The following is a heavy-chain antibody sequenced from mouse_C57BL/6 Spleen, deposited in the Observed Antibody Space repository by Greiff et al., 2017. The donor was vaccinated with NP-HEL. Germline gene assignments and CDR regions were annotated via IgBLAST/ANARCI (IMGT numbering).Heavy chain of an antibody. CDR3: VRDRGSSQSGYFDV. Sequence: EVHLVESGGGLVQPKGSLKLSCAASGFTFNTYAMHWVRQAPGKGLEWVARIRSKSSNYATYYADSVKDRFTISRDDSQSMLYLQMNNLKTEDTAMYYCVRDRGSSQSGYFDVWGTGTTVTVSS. D-gene: IGHD1-1*01. CDR2: IRSKSSNYAT. CDR1: GFTFNTYA. J-gene: IGHJ1*03. V-gene: IGHV10-3*01.